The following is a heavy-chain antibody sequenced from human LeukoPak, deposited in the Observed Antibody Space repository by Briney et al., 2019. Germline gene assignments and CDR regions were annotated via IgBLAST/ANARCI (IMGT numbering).Heavy chain of an antibody. CDR1: GFTCSSYA. CDR2: ISGSGGST. J-gene: IGHJ4*02. D-gene: IGHD3-10*01. Sequence: PGGSLRLSCSASGFTCSSYAMSWVRQAPGKGLEWVSAISGSGGSTYYADSVKGRFTISRDNSKNTLYLKMNSLRAEDTAVYYCAKQIGELPIDYWGQGTLVTVSS. CDR3: AKQIGELPIDY. V-gene: IGHV3-23*01.